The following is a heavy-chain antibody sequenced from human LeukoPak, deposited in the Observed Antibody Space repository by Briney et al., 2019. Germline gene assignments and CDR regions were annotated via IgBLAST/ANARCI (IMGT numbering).Heavy chain of an antibody. CDR1: GGSISSTDY. CDR3: ARAPNYDFWSGYMDV. Sequence: SETLSLTCTVSGGSISSTDYWGWIRQPPGKGLEWIGNIYYSGSTFYNPSLKSRVTISVDTSKNQFSLKLSSVTAADTAVYFCARAPNYDFWSGYMDVWGKGTTVTVSS. V-gene: IGHV4-39*07. J-gene: IGHJ6*03. D-gene: IGHD3-3*01. CDR2: IYYSGST.